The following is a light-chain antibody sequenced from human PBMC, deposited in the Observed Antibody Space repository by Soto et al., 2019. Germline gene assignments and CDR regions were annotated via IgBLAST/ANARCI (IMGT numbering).Light chain of an antibody. CDR2: AAY. Sequence: DIQMTQSPSSLSSSVGDSVTITCRASQSISSYLNWYQQKPWKAPKLLIYAAYSLQSGVPSRFRGSGSGTEFTLTISSLQPDDFATYYCQQYNSYSLITCGQGTRLEIK. J-gene: IGKJ5*01. CDR1: QSISSY. CDR3: QQYNSYSLIT. V-gene: IGKV1-39*01.